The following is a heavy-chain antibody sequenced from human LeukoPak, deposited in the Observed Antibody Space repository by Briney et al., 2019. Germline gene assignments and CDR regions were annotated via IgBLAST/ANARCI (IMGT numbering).Heavy chain of an antibody. J-gene: IGHJ6*03. CDR3: AKDPRCSGGSCYYYYYYMDV. D-gene: IGHD2-15*01. V-gene: IGHV3-23*01. CDR1: GFTFSSYD. Sequence: PGGSLRLSCAASGFTFSSYDMRWVRQAPGKGGEWGSAINGSGGSKYYADSVKGRFTISRDNSKNTLYLQMNSLRAEDTAVYYCAKDPRCSGGSCYYYYYYMDVWGKGTTVTVSS. CDR2: INGSGGSK.